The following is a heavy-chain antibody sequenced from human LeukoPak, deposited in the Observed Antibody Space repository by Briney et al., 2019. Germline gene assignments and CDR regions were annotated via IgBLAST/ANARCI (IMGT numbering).Heavy chain of an antibody. V-gene: IGHV3-48*04. D-gene: IGHD3-10*01. J-gene: IGHJ4*02. CDR2: ISSSSSTI. CDR3: ARDYYGSGSYYTFFDY. Sequence: GGSLRLSCAASGFTFSSYSMNWVRQAPGKGLEWVSYISSSSSTIYYADSVKGRFTISRDNAKNSLYLQMNSLRAEDTAVYYCARDYYGSGSYYTFFDYWGQGTLVTVSS. CDR1: GFTFSSYS.